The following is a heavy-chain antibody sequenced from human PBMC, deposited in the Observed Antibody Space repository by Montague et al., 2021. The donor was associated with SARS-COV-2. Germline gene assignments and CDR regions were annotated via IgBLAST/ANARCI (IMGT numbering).Heavy chain of an antibody. CDR3: ARRHIVASNRAVDY. D-gene: IGHD2-21*01. CDR2: IYHSGTT. Sequence: SETLSLTCTVSGDSITNNYYWGWIRQPPGKGLEWIGTIYHSGTTYYNPSLKSRVTTSVDTSNNQFSLKLTSVTAADTAVYYCARRHIVASNRAVDYWGQGTLVTVSS. V-gene: IGHV4-38-2*02. CDR1: GDSITNNYY. J-gene: IGHJ4*02.